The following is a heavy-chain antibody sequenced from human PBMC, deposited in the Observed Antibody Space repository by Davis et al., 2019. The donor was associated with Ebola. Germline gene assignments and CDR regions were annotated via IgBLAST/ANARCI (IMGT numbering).Heavy chain of an antibody. Sequence: AASVKVSCKASGYTFTSYYMHWVRQAPGQGLEWMGIINPSGGSTSYAQKFQGRVTMTRDTSTSTVYMELSSLRSEDTAVYYCARDDQMATTQKRYFQHWGQGTLVTVSS. D-gene: IGHD5-24*01. CDR3: ARDDQMATTQKRYFQH. CDR2: INPSGGST. CDR1: GYTFTSYY. V-gene: IGHV1-46*03. J-gene: IGHJ1*01.